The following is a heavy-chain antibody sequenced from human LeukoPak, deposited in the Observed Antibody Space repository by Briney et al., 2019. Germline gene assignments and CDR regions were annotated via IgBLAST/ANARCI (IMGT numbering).Heavy chain of an antibody. CDR1: GFTFSSYA. D-gene: IGHD3-22*01. Sequence: GGSLRLSCAASGFTFSSYAMSWVRQAPGKGLEWVSAISGSGGSTYYADSVKGRFTISRDNSKNTLYLQMNSLRAEDTAVYYCARVLNYYDSSGYYFSYWGQGTLVTVSS. J-gene: IGHJ4*02. CDR3: ARVLNYYDSSGYYFSY. CDR2: ISGSGGST. V-gene: IGHV3-23*01.